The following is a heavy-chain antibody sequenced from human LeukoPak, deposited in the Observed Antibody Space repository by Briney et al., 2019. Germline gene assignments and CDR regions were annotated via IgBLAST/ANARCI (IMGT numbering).Heavy chain of an antibody. D-gene: IGHD3/OR15-3a*01. CDR3: ATYSRDWTGIEY. Sequence: KLGGSLRLSCAASGVTFSSFWMKWVRQGPGKGLEWVSNIQDNGNEKNYVDSVKSRFTISRDNAKNSLYLQMNSLRAEDTAVYYCATYSRDWTGIEYWGQGTLVTVSS. J-gene: IGHJ4*02. V-gene: IGHV3-7*02. CDR2: IQDNGNEK. CDR1: GVTFSSFW.